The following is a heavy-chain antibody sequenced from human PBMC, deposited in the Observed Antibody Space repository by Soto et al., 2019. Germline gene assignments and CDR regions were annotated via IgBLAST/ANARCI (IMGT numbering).Heavy chain of an antibody. CDR2: ISYDGTNK. J-gene: IGHJ6*02. D-gene: IGHD4-17*01. CDR1: GFTFSTYG. V-gene: IGHV3-30*18. CDR3: AKDLQSYGDYDYYCYGMDV. Sequence: QVQLVESGGGEVQPGRSLTISCAASGFTFSTYGMHWVRQTPGKGLEWVAVISYDGTNKFYSDSVKCRYTISRDNFKNTRTLQMNSLRADDTAVYSCAKDLQSYGDYDYYCYGMDVWGLGTRVTVSS.